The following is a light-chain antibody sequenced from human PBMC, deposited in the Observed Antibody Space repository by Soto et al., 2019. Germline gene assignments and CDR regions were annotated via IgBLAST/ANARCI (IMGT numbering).Light chain of an antibody. CDR2: EVN. J-gene: IGLJ2*01. V-gene: IGLV2-8*01. Sequence: QSVLPQPPSASGSPGQSVTISCTGTSSDVGGYNYVSWYQQHPGKAPKLMISEVNKRPSGVPDRFSGSKSGNTASLTVSGLQADDEADYYCSSYGGSDNLVFGGGTKLTVL. CDR3: SSYGGSDNLV. CDR1: SSDVGGYNY.